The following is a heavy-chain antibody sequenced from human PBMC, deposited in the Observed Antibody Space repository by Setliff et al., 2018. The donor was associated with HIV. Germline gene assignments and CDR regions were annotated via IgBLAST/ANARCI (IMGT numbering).Heavy chain of an antibody. J-gene: IGHJ5*02. CDR3: ARGAYCGGASCSLTRFDP. CDR1: GGSFSGYY. Sequence: SETLSLTCAVYGGSFSGYYWSWIRQPPGKGLEWIGEIKHGGSANYNPSLKSRVTISVDGSTNQFSLKLGSVTAADAAVYYCARGAYCGGASCSLTRFDPWGQGTLVTVSS. V-gene: IGHV4-34*01. CDR2: IKHGGSA. D-gene: IGHD2-15*01.